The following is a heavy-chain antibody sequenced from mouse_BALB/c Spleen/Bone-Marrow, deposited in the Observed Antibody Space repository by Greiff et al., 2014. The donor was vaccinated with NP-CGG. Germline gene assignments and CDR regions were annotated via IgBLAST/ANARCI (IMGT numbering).Heavy chain of an antibody. CDR1: GFTFNSYG. D-gene: IGHD2-4*01. J-gene: IGHJ3*01. CDR3: ARHAYYDQTEVSFVY. Sequence: VQLKESGGGLVKSGGSLKLSCAASGFTFNSYGMCWVRQTPEKRLEWVATISGGGSYTFYPDSVKGRFTISRDNAKNNLYLQLSSLRSEDTALYYCARHAYYDQTEVSFVYWGQGTLVTVSA. V-gene: IGHV5-9-2*01. CDR2: ISGGGSYT.